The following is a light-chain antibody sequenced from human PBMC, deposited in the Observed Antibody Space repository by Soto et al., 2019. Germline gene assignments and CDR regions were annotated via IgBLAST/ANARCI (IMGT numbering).Light chain of an antibody. CDR1: SSDIGRYNL. CDR3: SLYASTNTFM. V-gene: IGLV2-23*02. J-gene: IGLJ3*02. Sequence: QYALTQPASVSGSPGQSITISCTGTSSDIGRYNLVSWYQQHPGKPPKLMIYEATKRTSGVSNRFSGSKSGNTASLTISGRQAEDEADYYCSLYASTNTFMFGGGTKLTVL. CDR2: EAT.